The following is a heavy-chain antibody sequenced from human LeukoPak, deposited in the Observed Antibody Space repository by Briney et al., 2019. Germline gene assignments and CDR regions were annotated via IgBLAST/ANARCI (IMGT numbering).Heavy chain of an antibody. J-gene: IGHJ6*02. D-gene: IGHD5-18*01. CDR2: ISGSSGGST. Sequence: QSGGSLRLSCAASGFIFSNYAMYWVRQAPGKGLEWVSAISGSSGGSTYYADSVKGRFTISRDNSKNTLYLQMNSLRAEDTAVYYCAKEVRGSYGPFYYYYYGMDVWGQGTTVTVSS. CDR1: GFIFSNYA. CDR3: AKEVRGSYGPFYYYYYGMDV. V-gene: IGHV3-23*01.